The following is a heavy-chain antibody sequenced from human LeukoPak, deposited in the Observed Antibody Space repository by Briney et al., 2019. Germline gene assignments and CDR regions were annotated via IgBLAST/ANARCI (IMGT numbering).Heavy chain of an antibody. V-gene: IGHV3-33*01. D-gene: IGHD6-13*01. J-gene: IGHJ4*02. CDR3: ARVRIAAAGRYFDY. Sequence: GGSLRLSCSASGFTFRSYGMHWVRQAPGKGLEWMAIIWHDGSTKFYADSVKGRFTISRDNVKNLLYLQMNSLRVEDTAVYYCARVRIAAAGRYFDYWGQGTLVTVSS. CDR1: GFTFRSYG. CDR2: IWHDGSTK.